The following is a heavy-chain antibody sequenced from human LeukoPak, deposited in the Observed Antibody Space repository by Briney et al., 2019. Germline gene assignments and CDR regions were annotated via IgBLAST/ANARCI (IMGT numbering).Heavy chain of an antibody. CDR2: IHYTGGT. D-gene: IGHD3-9*01. Sequence: SETLFLTCAVYGGSISGYYWSWIRQPPGKGLEWVGEIHYTGGTSYNPSLKSRATISIDTSKNQLSLKLSSVTAADTAVYYCARGNILSGYCFDLWGQGALVTVSS. V-gene: IGHV4-34*01. CDR3: ARGNILSGYCFDL. J-gene: IGHJ4*02. CDR1: GGSISGYY.